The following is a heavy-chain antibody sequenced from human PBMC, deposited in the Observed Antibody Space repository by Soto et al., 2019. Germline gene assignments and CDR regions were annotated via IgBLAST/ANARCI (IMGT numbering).Heavy chain of an antibody. D-gene: IGHD4-17*01. J-gene: IGHJ3*02. CDR1: GGSVTNSSYY. V-gene: IGHV4-39*07. CDR3: ARELGAGTVTSAFDI. CDR2: VYYRGRS. Sequence: KTSETLSLTCTVSGGSVTNSSYYWGWIRQSPGKGLEWIGSVYYRGRSYSKSSVKSRVTISVDTSKNQFSLKLSSVTAADTAVYYCARELGAGTVTSAFDIWGQGTMVTVSS.